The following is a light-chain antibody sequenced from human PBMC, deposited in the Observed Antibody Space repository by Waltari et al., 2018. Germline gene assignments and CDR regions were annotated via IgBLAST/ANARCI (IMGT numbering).Light chain of an antibody. CDR2: GAS. CDR3: QHYVRLPVT. CDR1: QSVGRS. J-gene: IGKJ1*01. Sequence: EIVLMQSPGTLSLSPGERATLSCWASQSVGRSLAWYQQKRGQAPRLLIYGASTRATGIPDRFSGSGSGTDFSLTISRLEPEDFAVYYCQHYVRLPVTFGQGTKVEI. V-gene: IGKV3-20*01.